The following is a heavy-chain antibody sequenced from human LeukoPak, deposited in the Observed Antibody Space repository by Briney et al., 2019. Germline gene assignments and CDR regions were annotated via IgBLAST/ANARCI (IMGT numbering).Heavy chain of an antibody. CDR1: GGTFSSYA. Sequence: GSSVKVSCKASGGTFSSYAISWVRQAPGQGLEWMGGIIPIFGTANYAQKFQGGVTITTDESTSTAYMELSSLRSEDTAVYCCARPRDSSGYYSLDYWGQGTLVTVSS. CDR2: IIPIFGTA. CDR3: ARPRDSSGYYSLDY. D-gene: IGHD3-22*01. J-gene: IGHJ4*02. V-gene: IGHV1-69*05.